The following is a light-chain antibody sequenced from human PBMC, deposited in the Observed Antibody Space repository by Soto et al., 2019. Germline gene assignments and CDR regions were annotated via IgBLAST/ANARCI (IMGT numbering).Light chain of an antibody. V-gene: IGKV4-1*01. J-gene: IGKJ1*01. CDR2: WAS. Sequence: DIVMTQSPDSLAVSLGERATINCKSSQRVLYSSNNKNYLAWYQQKPGQPPKLLIYWASTRESGVPDRFSGSGSGTDFTLTISSLQAEDVAVYYCQQYYSTPQTFGQGTQVEIK. CDR3: QQYYSTPQT. CDR1: QRVLYSSNNKNY.